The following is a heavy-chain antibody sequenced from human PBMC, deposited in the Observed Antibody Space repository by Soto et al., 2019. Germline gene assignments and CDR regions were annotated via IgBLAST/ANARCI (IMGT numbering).Heavy chain of an antibody. Sequence: QLQLQESGPGLVKPSETLSLTCTVSGGSISSSSYYWGWIRQPPGKGLEWIGSIYYSGSTYYNPSLKSRVTISVDTSKNQFSLKLSSVTAADTAVYYCARHARGPARPDIVVVPAAMGWFDPWGQGTLVTVSS. CDR2: IYYSGST. D-gene: IGHD2-2*01. J-gene: IGHJ5*02. V-gene: IGHV4-39*01. CDR3: ARHARGPARPDIVVVPAAMGWFDP. CDR1: GGSISSSSYY.